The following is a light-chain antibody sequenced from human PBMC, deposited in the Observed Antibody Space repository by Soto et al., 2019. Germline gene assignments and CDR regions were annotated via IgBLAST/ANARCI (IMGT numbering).Light chain of an antibody. CDR1: QSVTSNY. CDR3: QQYGSSPPT. V-gene: IGKV3-20*01. J-gene: IGKJ1*01. Sequence: DIVLTQSPGTLSLSPGERATLSCRASQSVTSNYLAWYQQTPGQAPRLLIYAASNRATGIPDRFSGSGFGTDFTLTISRLEPEDFAVYFCQQYGSSPPTFGQGTKVEFK. CDR2: AAS.